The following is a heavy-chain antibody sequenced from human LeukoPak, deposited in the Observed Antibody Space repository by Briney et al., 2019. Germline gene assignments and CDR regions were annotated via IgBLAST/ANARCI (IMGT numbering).Heavy chain of an antibody. CDR1: GLSLTTGGVG. J-gene: IGHJ4*02. Sequence: SGPTLVKPTKTLMLTCTFSGLSLTTGGVGVGWIRQPPGKALEWLALIYWDSNKYYSPSLKSRLTITKDTFKNQVVLTMTNMDPVVTATYDGAPRRQIPSTTVTTGFDSWGQGILVTVSS. V-gene: IGHV2-5*02. CDR3: APRRQIPSTTVTTGFDS. D-gene: IGHD4-17*01. CDR2: IYWDSNK.